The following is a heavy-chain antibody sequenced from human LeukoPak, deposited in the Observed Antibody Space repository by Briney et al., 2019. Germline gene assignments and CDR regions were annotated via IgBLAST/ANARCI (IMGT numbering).Heavy chain of an antibody. J-gene: IGHJ6*02. CDR3: ARGRAIAVAAHYYYYYGMDV. D-gene: IGHD6-19*01. CDR1: GGSFSGYY. CDR2: INHSGST. Sequence: PETLSPTCAVYGGSFSGYYWSWIRQPPGKGLEWIGEINHSGSTNYNPSLKSRVTISVDTSKNQFSLKLSSVTAADTAVYYCARGRAIAVAAHYYYYYGMDVWGQGTTVTVSS. V-gene: IGHV4-34*01.